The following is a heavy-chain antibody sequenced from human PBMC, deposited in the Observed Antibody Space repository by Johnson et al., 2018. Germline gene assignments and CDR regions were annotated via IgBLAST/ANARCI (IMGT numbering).Heavy chain of an antibody. CDR2: IYPGDSDT. J-gene: IGHJ3*02. D-gene: IGHD1-26*01. CDR1: GYSFTNYW. CDR3: AKGIILGSMKTAFGI. Sequence: VQLVETGAEVKKPGESLKISCKGSGYSFTNYWIGWVRQMPGKGLEWMGIIYPGDSDTRYSPSFQGQVTISADKSIRTAYLQWSSLTASDTAMYYFAKGIILGSMKTAFGIWGRGTMVTVSS. V-gene: IGHV5-51*03.